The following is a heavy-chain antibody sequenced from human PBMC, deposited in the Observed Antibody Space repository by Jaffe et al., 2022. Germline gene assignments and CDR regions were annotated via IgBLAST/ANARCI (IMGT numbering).Heavy chain of an antibody. Sequence: QVQLVQSGAEVKKPGASVKVSCKASGYTFSTFGITWVRQAPGQGLEWMGWIGTFNANTNYAQKFQGRVTMTTDTSTSTAYMELRSLRSDDTAVYYCVRDGAGYVLRPDSWGQGTLVTVSS. CDR1: GYTFSTFG. D-gene: IGHD5-12*01. CDR2: IGTFNANT. J-gene: IGHJ4*02. V-gene: IGHV1-18*01. CDR3: VRDGAGYVLRPDS.